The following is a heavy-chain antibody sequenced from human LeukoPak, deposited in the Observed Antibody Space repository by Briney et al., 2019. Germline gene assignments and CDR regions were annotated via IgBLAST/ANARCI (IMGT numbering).Heavy chain of an antibody. CDR2: MNPNSGNT. V-gene: IGHV1-8*01. Sequence: ASVKVSCKASGYTFTSYDINWVRQATGQGLEWMGWMNPNSGNTGYAQKFQGRVTMTRNTSISTAYMELSSLRSEDTAVYYCARGRVTGDIYYYYGMDVWGQGTAATVSS. J-gene: IGHJ6*02. D-gene: IGHD7-27*01. CDR1: GYTFTSYD. CDR3: ARGRVTGDIYYYYGMDV.